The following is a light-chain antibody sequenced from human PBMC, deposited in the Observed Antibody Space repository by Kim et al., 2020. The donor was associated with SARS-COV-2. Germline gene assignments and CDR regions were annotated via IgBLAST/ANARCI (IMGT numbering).Light chain of an antibody. CDR1: QDISND. CDR3: LQHNTSHST. J-gene: IGKJ5*01. CDR2: GAS. Sequence: DIQMTQSPSSLSASVGDRVTITCRASQDISNDLGWYQQNPGRAPKLLIYGASSLQSGVPSRFSGSGSGTEFTLTISSLQPEDFATYYCLQHNTSHSTFGEGKLLVIK. V-gene: IGKV1-17*01.